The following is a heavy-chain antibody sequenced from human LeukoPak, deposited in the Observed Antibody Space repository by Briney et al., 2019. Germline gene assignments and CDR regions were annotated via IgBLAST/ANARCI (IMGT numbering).Heavy chain of an antibody. CDR1: GGTFSSYA. CDR3: AREWELLYYY. CDR2: IIPILGIA. Sequence: SVKVSCKASGGTFSSYAIGWVRQAPGQGLEWMGRIIPILGIANYAQKFQGRVTITADKSTSTAYMELSSLRSEDTAVYYCAREWELLYYYWGQGTLVTVSS. V-gene: IGHV1-69*04. D-gene: IGHD1-26*01. J-gene: IGHJ4*02.